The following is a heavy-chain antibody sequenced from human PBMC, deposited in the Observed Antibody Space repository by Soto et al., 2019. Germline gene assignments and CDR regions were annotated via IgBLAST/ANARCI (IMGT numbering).Heavy chain of an antibody. CDR3: AKDHVERGLDY. CDR2: ISYDGSNK. J-gene: IGHJ4*02. CDR1: GFTFSSYG. V-gene: IGHV3-30*18. D-gene: IGHD1-1*01. Sequence: GGSLRLSCAASGFTFSSYGMHWVRQAPGKGLEWVAVISYDGSNKYYADSVKGRFTISRDNSKNTLYLQMNSLRAEDTAVYYCAKDHVERGLDYWGQGTLVTVSS.